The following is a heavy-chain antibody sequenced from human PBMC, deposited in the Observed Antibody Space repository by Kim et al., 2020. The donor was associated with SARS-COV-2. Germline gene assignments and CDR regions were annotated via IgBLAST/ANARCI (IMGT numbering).Heavy chain of an antibody. D-gene: IGHD3-10*01. V-gene: IGHV1-8*01. J-gene: IGHJ6*02. Sequence: ASVKVSCKASGYTFTSYDINWVRQATGQGLEWMGWMNPNSGNTGYAQKFQGRVTMTRNTSISTAYMELSSLRSEDTAVYYCARGRITMVRGVKSYGMDVWGQGTTVTVSS. CDR1: GYTFTSYD. CDR2: MNPNSGNT. CDR3: ARGRITMVRGVKSYGMDV.